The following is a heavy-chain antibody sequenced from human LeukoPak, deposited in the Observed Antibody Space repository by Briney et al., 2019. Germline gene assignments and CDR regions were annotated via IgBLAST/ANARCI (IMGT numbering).Heavy chain of an antibody. CDR1: GFTFSSYS. J-gene: IGHJ4*02. CDR2: ISSSSSYI. D-gene: IGHD3-10*01. CDR3: ARNDYGSGSYITLFDY. V-gene: IGHV3-21*01. Sequence: GGSLRLSCAASGFTFSSYSMNWVRQAPGKGLEWVSSISSSSSYIYYADSVKGRLTISRDNAKNSLYLQMNSLRAEDTAVYYCARNDYGSGSYITLFDYWGQGTLVTVSS.